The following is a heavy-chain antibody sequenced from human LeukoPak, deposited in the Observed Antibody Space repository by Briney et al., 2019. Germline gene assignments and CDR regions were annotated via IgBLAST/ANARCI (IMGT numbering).Heavy chain of an antibody. CDR3: AREETHHVYYGMDV. J-gene: IGHJ6*02. CDR2: ISAYNGNT. CDR1: GYTFTSYG. V-gene: IGHV1-18*01. D-gene: IGHD1-14*01. Sequence: ASVKVSCKASGYTFTSYGISWVRQAPGQGLEWMGWISAYNGNTNYAQKVQGRVTMTTDTSTSTAYMELRSLRSDDTAVYYCAREETHHVYYGMDVWGQGTTVTVSS.